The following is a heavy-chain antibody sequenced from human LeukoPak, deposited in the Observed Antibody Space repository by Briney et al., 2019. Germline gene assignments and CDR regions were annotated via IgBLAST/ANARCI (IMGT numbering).Heavy chain of an antibody. CDR3: ARDDTAMGPGDY. J-gene: IGHJ4*02. Sequence: SETLSLTCTVSGDSISSGDYYWGWIRQPPGKGLEWIGSIYYSGSTYYNPSLKSRVTISVDTSKNQFSLKLSSVTAADTAVYYCARDDTAMGPGDYWGQGTLVTVSS. CDR1: GDSISSGDYY. V-gene: IGHV4-39*07. CDR2: IYYSGST. D-gene: IGHD5-18*01.